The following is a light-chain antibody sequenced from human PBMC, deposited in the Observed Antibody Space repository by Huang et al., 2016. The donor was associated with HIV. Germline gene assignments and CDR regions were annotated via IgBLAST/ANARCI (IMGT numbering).Light chain of an antibody. CDR1: QSLSSQ. CDR3: QQYNDWPLT. J-gene: IGKJ1*01. CDR2: GVS. Sequence: EIVMTQSPATLSVSPGERVTLSCRASQSLSSQLAWYQQKRGQAPRLLIYGVSTRATDIPARFNGSGSGTDFTLTINSLQSEDFATYYCQQYNDWPLTFGQGTEVEIK. V-gene: IGKV3-15*01.